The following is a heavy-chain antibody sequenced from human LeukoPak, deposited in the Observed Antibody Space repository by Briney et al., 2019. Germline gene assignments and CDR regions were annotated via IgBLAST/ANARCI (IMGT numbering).Heavy chain of an antibody. J-gene: IGHJ3*02. Sequence: ASVKVSCKASGYTFTGYYMHWVRQAPGQGLEWMGWINPNSGGTNYAQKFQGRVTMTRDTSISTAYMELSRLRSDDTAVCYCARDPTYYDFWSGESQDAFDIWGQGTMVTVSS. CDR1: GYTFTGYY. V-gene: IGHV1-2*02. CDR3: ARDPTYYDFWSGESQDAFDI. CDR2: INPNSGGT. D-gene: IGHD3-3*01.